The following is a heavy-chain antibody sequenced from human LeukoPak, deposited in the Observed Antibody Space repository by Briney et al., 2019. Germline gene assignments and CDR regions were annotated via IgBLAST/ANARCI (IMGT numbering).Heavy chain of an antibody. D-gene: IGHD6-19*01. CDR3: ARRRAVAGTYYFDN. V-gene: IGHV5-51*01. J-gene: IGHJ4*02. CDR2: IYPGDSNN. Sequence: EESLKISCKGSGYSFTNFWIGWVRQMPGRGLEWMGIIYPGDSNNRYSPSFQGQVTISVDKSVSTAYLQWGSLKASDTAMYYCARRRAVAGTYYFDNWGQGTLVTVSS. CDR1: GYSFTNFW.